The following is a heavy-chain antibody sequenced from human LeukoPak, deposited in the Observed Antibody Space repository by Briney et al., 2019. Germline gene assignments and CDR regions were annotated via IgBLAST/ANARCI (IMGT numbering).Heavy chain of an antibody. CDR2: INPSGGST. CDR1: GYTFTSYY. V-gene: IGHV1-46*01. J-gene: IGHJ4*02. Sequence: ASVKVSCKASGYTFTSYYMHWVRQAPGQGLEWMGIINPSGGSTSYAQKFQGRVTMTRDMSTSTVYMELSSLRSEDTAVYYCARKGHYYDSSGEFDYWGQGTLVTVSS. CDR3: ARKGHYYDSSGEFDY. D-gene: IGHD3-22*01.